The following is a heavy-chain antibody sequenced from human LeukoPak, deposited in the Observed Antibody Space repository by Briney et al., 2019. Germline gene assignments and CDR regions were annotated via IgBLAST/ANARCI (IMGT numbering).Heavy chain of an antibody. J-gene: IGHJ2*01. V-gene: IGHV4-61*02. CDR1: GGSISSGSYY. CDR3: ARDRGQWLVDWYFDL. D-gene: IGHD6-19*01. CDR2: IYTSGST. Sequence: PSQTLSLTCTVSGGSISSGSYYWSWIPQPAGKGLEWIGRIYTSGSTNYNTSLKSRVTISVDTSKNQFSLKLSSVTAADTAVYYCARDRGQWLVDWYFDLWGRGTLVTVSS.